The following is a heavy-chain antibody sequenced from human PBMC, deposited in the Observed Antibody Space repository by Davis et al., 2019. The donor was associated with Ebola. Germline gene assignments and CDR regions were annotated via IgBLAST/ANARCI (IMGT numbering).Heavy chain of an antibody. CDR3: ARALGYCTNGVCYSSLYGMDV. D-gene: IGHD2-8*01. Sequence: SVKVSCKASGFTFTSSAVQWVRQARGQRLEWIGWIVVGSGNTNYAQKFQERVTMTRDTSTSTVYMELSSLRSEDTAVYYCARALGYCTNGVCYSSLYGMDVWGQGTTVTVSS. J-gene: IGHJ6*02. CDR2: IVVGSGNT. CDR1: GFTFTSSA. V-gene: IGHV1-58*01.